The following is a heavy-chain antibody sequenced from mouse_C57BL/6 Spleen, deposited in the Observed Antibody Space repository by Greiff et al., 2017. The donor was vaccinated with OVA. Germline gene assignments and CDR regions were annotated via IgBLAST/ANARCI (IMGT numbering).Heavy chain of an antibody. V-gene: IGHV2-2*01. CDR3: ARTIYYGNSYYFDY. J-gene: IGHJ2*01. D-gene: IGHD2-1*01. CDR2: IWSGGST. CDR1: GFSLTSYG. Sequence: QVQLQQSGPGLVQPSQSLSITCTVSGFSLTSYGVHWVRQSPGKGLEWLGVIWSGGSTDYNAAFISRLSISKDNSKSQVFFKMNSLQADDTAIYYCARTIYYGNSYYFDYWGQGTTLTVSS.